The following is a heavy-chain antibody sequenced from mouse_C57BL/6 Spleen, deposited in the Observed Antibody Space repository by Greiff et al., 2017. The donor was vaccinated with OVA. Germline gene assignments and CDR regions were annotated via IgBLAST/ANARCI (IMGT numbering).Heavy chain of an antibody. CDR1: GFSLTSYG. CDR3: ASGYYGSRRFAY. CDR2: IWGVGST. D-gene: IGHD1-1*01. J-gene: IGHJ3*01. V-gene: IGHV2-6*01. Sequence: VQLQQSGPGLVAPSQSLSITCTVSGFSLTSYGVDWVRQSPGKGLEWLGVIWGVGSTNYNSARKSRLSISKDNSKSQVFLKMNSLQTDDTAMYYCASGYYGSRRFAYWGQGTLVTVSA.